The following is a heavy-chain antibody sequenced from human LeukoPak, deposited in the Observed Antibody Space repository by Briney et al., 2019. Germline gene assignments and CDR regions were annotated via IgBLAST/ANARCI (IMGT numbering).Heavy chain of an antibody. Sequence: GGSLRLSCAASGFTFSSYWMSWVRQAPGKGLEWVGRIKSKTDGGTTDYAAPVKGRFTISRDDSKNTLYLQMNSLKTEDTAVYYCTTPIAAAGTHYWGQGTLVTVSS. J-gene: IGHJ4*02. D-gene: IGHD6-13*01. CDR2: IKSKTDGGTT. V-gene: IGHV3-15*01. CDR3: TTPIAAAGTHY. CDR1: GFTFSSYW.